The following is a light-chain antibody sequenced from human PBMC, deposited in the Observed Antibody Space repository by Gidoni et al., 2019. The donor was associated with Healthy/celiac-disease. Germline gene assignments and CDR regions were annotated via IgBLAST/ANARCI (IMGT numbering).Light chain of an antibody. Sequence: DIQMTQSPSTLSASVGDRVTITCRASQSISSWLAWYQQKPGKAPKLLIYDASRFSGSGSGTEFTLTISSLQPDDFATYYCQQYNSYSNTFGQGTKLEIK. CDR3: QQYNSYSNT. V-gene: IGKV1-5*01. CDR1: QSISSW. J-gene: IGKJ2*01. CDR2: DA.